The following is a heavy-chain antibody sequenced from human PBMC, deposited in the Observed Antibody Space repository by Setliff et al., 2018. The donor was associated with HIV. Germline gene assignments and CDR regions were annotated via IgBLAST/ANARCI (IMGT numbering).Heavy chain of an antibody. CDR3: ARAQRAVAGTGDY. V-gene: IGHV1-2*06. CDR1: GYTFTGYY. CDR2: INPNSGGT. J-gene: IGHJ4*02. Sequence: ASVKVSCKASGYTFTGYYMHWVRQAPGQGLEWMGRINPNSGGTNYAQKFQGRVTMTRDTSISTAYMELSRLRSDDTAVHYCARAQRAVAGTGDYWGQGTLVTVSS. D-gene: IGHD6-19*01.